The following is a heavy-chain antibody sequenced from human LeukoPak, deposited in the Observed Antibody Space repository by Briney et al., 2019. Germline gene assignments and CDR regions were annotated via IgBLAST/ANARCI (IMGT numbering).Heavy chain of an antibody. D-gene: IGHD3-9*01. CDR3: ARGGGILTVYYFDY. Sequence: SETLSLTCTVSGGSIRGYYWSWIRQPPGKGLEWIGYISHSGSTNYNPSLKSRVTISVDTSKNQFSLKLSSVTAADTAVYYCARGGGILTVYYFDYWGQGTLVTVSS. V-gene: IGHV4-59*12. J-gene: IGHJ4*02. CDR1: GGSIRGYY. CDR2: ISHSGST.